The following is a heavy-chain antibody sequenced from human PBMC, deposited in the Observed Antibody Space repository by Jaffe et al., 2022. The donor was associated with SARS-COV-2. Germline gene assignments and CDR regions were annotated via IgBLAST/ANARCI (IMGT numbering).Heavy chain of an antibody. Sequence: QVQLVQSGAEVKKPGASVKVSCEASGYTFTAHHVHWVRQAPGQGYEWMGIINPSDGSTRYAEKFLGRVSMTRDTSTTTFYMELSSLTSEDTAVYYCAKDLSGTWSFDYWGQGALVTVSS. CDR1: GYTFTAHH. CDR3: AKDLSGTWSFDY. J-gene: IGHJ4*02. D-gene: IGHD6-25*01. CDR2: INPSDGST. V-gene: IGHV1-46*01.